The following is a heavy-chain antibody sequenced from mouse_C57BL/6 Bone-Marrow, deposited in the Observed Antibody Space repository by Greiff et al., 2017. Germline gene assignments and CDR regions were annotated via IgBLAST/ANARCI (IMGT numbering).Heavy chain of an antibody. J-gene: IGHJ4*01. CDR2: IDPSDSYT. CDR3: ARMAYAMDY. Sequence: VQLQQPGAELVMPGASVKLSCKASGYTFTSYWMHWVKQRPGQGLEWIGEIDPSDSYTNYNQKFKGKSTLTVDKSSSTAYMQLSSLTSEDSAVXYCARMAYAMDYWGQGTSVTVSS. CDR1: GYTFTSYW. V-gene: IGHV1-69*01.